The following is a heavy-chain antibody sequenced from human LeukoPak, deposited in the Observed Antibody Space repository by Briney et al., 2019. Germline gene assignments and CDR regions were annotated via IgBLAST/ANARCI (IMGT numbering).Heavy chain of an antibody. CDR3: ARKGVVAATGPLGY. CDR2: INHSGST. J-gene: IGHJ4*02. CDR1: GGSFSGCY. D-gene: IGHD2-15*01. V-gene: IGHV4-34*01. Sequence: SETLSLTCAVYGGSFSGCYWSWIRQPPGKGLEWIGEINHSGSTNYNPSLKSRVTISVDTSKNQFSLKLSSVTAADTAVYYCARKGVVAATGPLGYWGQGTLVTVSS.